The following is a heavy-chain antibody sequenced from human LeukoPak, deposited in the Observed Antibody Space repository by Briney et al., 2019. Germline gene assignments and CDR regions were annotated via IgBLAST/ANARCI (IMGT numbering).Heavy chain of an antibody. Sequence: GTSLRLSCAASGFAFNTYAMHWVRQAPGKGLEWVAVISYDGSNKYYADSVKGRFTISRDNSKNTLYLQMNSLRAEDTAVYYCAREWELGYLDYWGQGTLVTVSS. J-gene: IGHJ4*02. D-gene: IGHD1-26*01. CDR2: ISYDGSNK. CDR1: GFAFNTYA. CDR3: AREWELGYLDY. V-gene: IGHV3-30*03.